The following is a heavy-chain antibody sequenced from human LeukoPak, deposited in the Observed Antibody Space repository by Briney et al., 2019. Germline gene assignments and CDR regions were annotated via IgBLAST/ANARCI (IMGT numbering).Heavy chain of an antibody. CDR3: AKGRFLEWKIDY. J-gene: IGHJ4*02. D-gene: IGHD3-3*01. CDR2: ISYDGSNK. CDR1: GFTFSSYG. V-gene: IGHV3-30*18. Sequence: GGSLRLSCAAPGFTFSSYGMPWVRQAPGKGLEWVAVISYDGSNKYYADSVKGRFTISRDNSKNTLYLQMNSLRAEDTAVYYCAKGRFLEWKIDYWGQGTLVTVSS.